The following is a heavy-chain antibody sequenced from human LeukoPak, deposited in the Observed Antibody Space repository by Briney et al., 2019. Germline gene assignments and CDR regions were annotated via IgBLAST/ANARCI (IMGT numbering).Heavy chain of an antibody. Sequence: SSETLSLTCAVYGGSFSGYYWSWIRQPPGKGLEWIGEINHSGSTNYNPSLKSRVTISVDTSKNQFSLKLSSVTAADTAVYYCAKDLGDVLRYFDWLSETVYWGQGTLVTVSS. CDR3: AKDLGDVLRYFDWLSETVY. J-gene: IGHJ4*02. CDR2: INHSGST. D-gene: IGHD3-9*01. CDR1: GGSFSGYY. V-gene: IGHV4-34*01.